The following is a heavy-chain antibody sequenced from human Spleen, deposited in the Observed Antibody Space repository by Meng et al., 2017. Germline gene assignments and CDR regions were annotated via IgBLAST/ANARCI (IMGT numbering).Heavy chain of an antibody. CDR3: GATDSSGYYSDYFDY. CDR1: GLSFTDAW. CDR2: ISSSSSYI. J-gene: IGHJ4*02. V-gene: IGHV3-21*01. Sequence: GESLKISCVASGLSFTDAWMSWVRQAPGKGLEWVSSISSSSSYIYYADSVKDRFTISRDNAKNSLYLQMNSLSAEDTAVYYCGATDSSGYYSDYFDYWGQGTLVTVSS. D-gene: IGHD3-22*01.